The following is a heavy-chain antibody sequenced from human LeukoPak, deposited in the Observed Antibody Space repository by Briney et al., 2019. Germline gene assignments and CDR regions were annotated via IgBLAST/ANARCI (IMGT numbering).Heavy chain of an antibody. CDR1: GYSFTSYW. CDR3: ARSGPHGDYLRGSYYYYYYMDV. D-gene: IGHD4-17*01. V-gene: IGHV5-51*01. CDR2: IYPGGSDT. J-gene: IGHJ6*03. Sequence: GESLKISCKGSGYSFTSYWIGWVRQMPGKGLEWMGIIYPGGSDTRYSPSFQGQVTISADKSISTAYLQWSSLKASDTAMYYCARSGPHGDYLRGSYYYYYYMDVWGKGTTVTISS.